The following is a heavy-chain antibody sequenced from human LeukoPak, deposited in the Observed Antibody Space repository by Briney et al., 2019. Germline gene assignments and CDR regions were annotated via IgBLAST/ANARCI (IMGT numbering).Heavy chain of an antibody. D-gene: IGHD3-10*01. CDR1: GGTFSSYA. CDR2: IIPMFGTA. CDR3: ARDPIFEGVYGSGTTGHDIFHM. V-gene: IGHV1-69*13. J-gene: IGHJ3*02. Sequence: GASVKVSCKASGGTFSSYAISWVRQAPGQGLEWMGGIIPMFGTANYAQKFQGRVTITADESTSTAYMELSSLRSEDTAVYYCARDPIFEGVYGSGTTGHDIFHMWGQGTMVTVSS.